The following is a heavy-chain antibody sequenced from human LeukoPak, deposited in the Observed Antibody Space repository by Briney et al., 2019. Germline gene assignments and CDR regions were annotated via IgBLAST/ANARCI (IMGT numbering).Heavy chain of an antibody. CDR2: IKQDGSEK. J-gene: IGHJ4*02. V-gene: IGHV3-7*03. D-gene: IGHD1-20*01. CDR1: GFTFSTYW. Sequence: GGSLRLSCAASGFTFSTYWMSRVRQAPGKGLEWVANIKQDGSEKYYVDSVKGRFTISRDNAKNSLYLQMNSLRAEDTAVYYCARGNNWNLFDYWGQGTLVTVSS. CDR3: ARGNNWNLFDY.